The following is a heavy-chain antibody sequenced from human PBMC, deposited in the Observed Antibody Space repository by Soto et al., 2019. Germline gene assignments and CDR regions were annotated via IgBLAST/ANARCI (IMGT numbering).Heavy chain of an antibody. Sequence: QVQLVQSGAEVKKPGSSVKVSYKASGGTFSNYAISWVRQAPGQGLEWMGGIIPIFGTTNYAQKFQGRVTITADEPTSTAHMEMSSLRSEDTAVYYCARGNVDTDMVIGAFDIWGQGTMVTVSS. CDR3: ARGNVDTDMVIGAFDI. J-gene: IGHJ3*02. V-gene: IGHV1-69*01. D-gene: IGHD5-18*01. CDR2: IIPIFGTT. CDR1: GGTFSNYA.